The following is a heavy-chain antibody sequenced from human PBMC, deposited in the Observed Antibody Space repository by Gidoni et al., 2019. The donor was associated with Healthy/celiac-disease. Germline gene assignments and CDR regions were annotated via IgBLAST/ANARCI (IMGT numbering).Heavy chain of an antibody. CDR3: VSGSYFPYFDY. V-gene: IGHV4-59*01. D-gene: IGHD1-26*01. Sequence: QVQLQESGLGRGKPSETLSLTCTVSGGSISSYYWSWIRQSPGKGLEWIGYIYYSGGTNYYPSLKGRVTISVDTSKNQFSLKLSSVTAADTAVYYCVSGSYFPYFDYWGQGTLVTVSS. J-gene: IGHJ4*02. CDR2: IYYSGGT. CDR1: GGSISSYY.